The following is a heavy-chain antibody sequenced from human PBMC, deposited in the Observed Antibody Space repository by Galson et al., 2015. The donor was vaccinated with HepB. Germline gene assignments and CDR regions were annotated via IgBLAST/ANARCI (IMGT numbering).Heavy chain of an antibody. CDR3: ASLETRGMTTMPFDY. CDR2: ISYDVINK. CDR1: GCTFSNYA. D-gene: IGHD5-24*01. J-gene: IGHJ4*02. V-gene: IGHV3-30-3*02. Sequence: SLRLSCAAAGCTFSNYAFHWVRQAPGTGQEWMALISYDVINKYYSDSLKGRFTISRDKSKNTLFLQMNNMRVEDTALYYCASLETRGMTTMPFDYWGQGTLVTVSS.